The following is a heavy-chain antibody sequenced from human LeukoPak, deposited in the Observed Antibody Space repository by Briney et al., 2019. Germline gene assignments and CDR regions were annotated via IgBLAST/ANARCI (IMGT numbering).Heavy chain of an antibody. D-gene: IGHD6-13*01. J-gene: IGHJ4*02. V-gene: IGHV5-51*01. CDR1: GYSFTSYW. CDR3: ARRLLGIAAAESQFDY. CDR2: FYPGDSDT. Sequence: GGSLKISCKGSGYSFTSYWIGWVRQMPGKGLEWMGIFYPGDSDTRYSPSFQGQVTISADKSISTAYLQWSSLKASDTAMYYCARRLLGIAAAESQFDYWGQGTLVTVSS.